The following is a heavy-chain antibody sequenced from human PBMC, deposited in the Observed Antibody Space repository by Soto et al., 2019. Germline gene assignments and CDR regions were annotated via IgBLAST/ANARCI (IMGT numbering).Heavy chain of an antibody. V-gene: IGHV1-69*01. J-gene: IGHJ5*02. CDR1: GGTFSSYA. CDR2: IIPIFGTA. CDR3: ASIRREWLLEDP. Sequence: QVQLVQSGAEVKKPGSSVKVSCKASGGTFSSYAISWVRQAPGQGLEWMGGIIPIFGTANYAQKFQGRVTITADESTSTDYMELSSLRSEDTDVYYCASIRREWLLEDPWGQGTLVTVSS. D-gene: IGHD3-3*01.